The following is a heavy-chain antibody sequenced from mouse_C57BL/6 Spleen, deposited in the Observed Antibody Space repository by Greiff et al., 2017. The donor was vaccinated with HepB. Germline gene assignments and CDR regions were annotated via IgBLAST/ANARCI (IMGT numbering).Heavy chain of an antibody. J-gene: IGHJ3*01. CDR2: INPSTGGT. Sequence: VQLKQSGPELVKPGASVKISCKASGYSFTGYYMNWVKQSPEKSLEWIGEINPSTGGTTYNQKFKAKATLTVDKSSSTAYMQLKSLTSEDSAVYYCARSDYDFAYWGQGTLVTVSA. D-gene: IGHD2-4*01. CDR1: GYSFTGYY. V-gene: IGHV1-42*01. CDR3: ARSDYDFAY.